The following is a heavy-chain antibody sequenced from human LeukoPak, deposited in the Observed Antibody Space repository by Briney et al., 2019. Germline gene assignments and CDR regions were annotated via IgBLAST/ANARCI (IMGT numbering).Heavy chain of an antibody. D-gene: IGHD3-22*01. CDR2: IWSDGSNK. CDR3: VRVYEQSSGYYYDY. J-gene: IGHJ4*02. CDR1: GFTFSSYD. V-gene: IGHV3-30*02. Sequence: GGSLRLSCAASGFTFSSYDMHWVRQAPGRGLEWVALIWSDGSNKYYLDSVKGRFTISRDNSKNTLYLQMSSLRPEDTAVYYCVRVYEQSSGYYYDYWGQGTLVTVSS.